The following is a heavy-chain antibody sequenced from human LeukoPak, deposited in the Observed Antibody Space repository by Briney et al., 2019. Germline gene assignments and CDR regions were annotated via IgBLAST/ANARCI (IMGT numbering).Heavy chain of an antibody. J-gene: IGHJ4*02. CDR1: GFTFSSYW. CDR3: ARGLRYFDWFGAALDDY. Sequence: PGGSLRLSCAASGFTFSSYWMSWVRQAPGKGLEWVANIKQDGSEKYYVDSVKGRFTTSRDNAKNSLYLQMNSLRAEDTAVYYCARGLRYFDWFGAALDDYWGQGTLVTVSS. CDR2: IKQDGSEK. D-gene: IGHD3-9*01. V-gene: IGHV3-7*04.